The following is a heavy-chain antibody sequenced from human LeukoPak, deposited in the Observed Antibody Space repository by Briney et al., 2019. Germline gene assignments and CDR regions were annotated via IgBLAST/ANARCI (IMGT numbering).Heavy chain of an antibody. V-gene: IGHV4-28*01. D-gene: IGHD2-2*01. CDR3: ARSTAAMRYYYYYYMDV. Sequence: SDTLSLTCAVSGYSISSSNWWGWIRQPPGKGLEWIGYIYYSGSTYYNPSLKSRVTMSVDTSKNQFSLKLSSVTAVDTAVYYCARSTAAMRYYYYYYMDVWGKGTTVSVSS. CDR2: IYYSGST. CDR1: GYSISSSNW. J-gene: IGHJ6*03.